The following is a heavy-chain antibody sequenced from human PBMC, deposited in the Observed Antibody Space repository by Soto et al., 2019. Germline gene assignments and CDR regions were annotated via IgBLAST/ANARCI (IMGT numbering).Heavy chain of an antibody. Sequence: ASVKVSCKASGGTFNTYYLHWVRQAPGQALEWMGVIHPSGGGTTYAQKFLGRVTVTRDTSTSTVFMELSSLRSDDTAVYYCARGGHIAVVTASFDYWGQGTLVTVSS. CDR3: ARGGHIAVVTASFDY. CDR2: IHPSGGGT. V-gene: IGHV1-46*02. CDR1: GGTFNTYY. J-gene: IGHJ4*02. D-gene: IGHD2-21*02.